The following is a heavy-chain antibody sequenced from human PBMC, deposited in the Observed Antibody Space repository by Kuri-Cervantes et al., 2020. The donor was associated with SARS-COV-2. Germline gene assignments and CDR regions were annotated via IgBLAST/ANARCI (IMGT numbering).Heavy chain of an antibody. CDR1: GFTSSSYG. CDR3: ARAAGRMVRPIDY. V-gene: IGHV3-30*03. J-gene: IGHJ4*02. CDR2: ISYDGSNK. Sequence: GGSLRLSCAASGFTSSSYGMHWDRQAPGKGLEWVAVISYDGSNKYYADSVKGRFTISRDNSKNTLYLQMNSLRAEDTAVYYCARAAGRMVRPIDYWGQGTLVTVSS. D-gene: IGHD3-10*01.